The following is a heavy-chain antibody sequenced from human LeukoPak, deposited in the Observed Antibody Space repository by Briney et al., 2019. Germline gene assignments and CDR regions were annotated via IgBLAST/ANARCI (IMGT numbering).Heavy chain of an antibody. J-gene: IGHJ4*02. Sequence: GGSLRLSCAASGFTFSSYAMTWVRQAPGKGLEWVSAISGSGDTTYDADSVKGRFTISRDNSRSTLYLQMNSLRAEDTAVYFCAKALGSGTYLLHCWGQGTLVTVSS. CDR3: AKALGSGTYLLHC. CDR1: GFTFSSYA. D-gene: IGHD3-10*01. V-gene: IGHV3-23*01. CDR2: ISGSGDTT.